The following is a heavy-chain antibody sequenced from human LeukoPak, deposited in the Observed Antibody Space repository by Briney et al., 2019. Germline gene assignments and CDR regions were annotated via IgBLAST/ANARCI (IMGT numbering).Heavy chain of an antibody. CDR2: INPSGGST. CDR3: ARDSTPTYYSGTYYFEY. CDR1: GYTFASYY. J-gene: IGHJ4*02. D-gene: IGHD1-26*01. V-gene: IGHV1-46*01. Sequence: ASVKFSCKASGYTFASYYMHWVRQAPGQGLEWMGIINPSGGSTTYAQKFQGRVTMTRDTSTSTVYMDLSSLRSEDTAVYYCARDSTPTYYSGTYYFEYWGQGTLVTVSS.